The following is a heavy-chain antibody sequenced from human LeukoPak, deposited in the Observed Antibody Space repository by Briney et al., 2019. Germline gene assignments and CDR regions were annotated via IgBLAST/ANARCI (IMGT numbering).Heavy chain of an antibody. CDR3: VRDFKTSFEM. J-gene: IGHJ3*02. CDR2: IYCGGSTT. Sequence: PGGSLRLSCAASGFTFSSYYMSWVRQGPGEGPEWVSRIYCGGSTTLYADSVKGRFNISRDNDKNTLNLQMNNLRAEGTALYYCVRDFKTSFEMWGQGTMVTVSS. V-gene: IGHV3-74*01. CDR1: GFTFSSYY.